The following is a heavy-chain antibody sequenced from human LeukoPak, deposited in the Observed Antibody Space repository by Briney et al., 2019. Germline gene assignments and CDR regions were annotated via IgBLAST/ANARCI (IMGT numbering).Heavy chain of an antibody. CDR2: IKQDGSQE. J-gene: IGHJ4*02. V-gene: IGHV3-7*01. CDR1: EFSASNYW. CDR3: VREWAGGLAAAGTRIEGSY. Sequence: GGSLRLSCVVSEFSASNYWMSWVRQAPGKGLEWVANIKQDGSQENYVDSVKGRFTISRDNAKSSVYPQMNGLLVEDTAVYYCVREWAGGLAAAGTRIEGSYWGQGTQVIVSS. D-gene: IGHD6-13*01.